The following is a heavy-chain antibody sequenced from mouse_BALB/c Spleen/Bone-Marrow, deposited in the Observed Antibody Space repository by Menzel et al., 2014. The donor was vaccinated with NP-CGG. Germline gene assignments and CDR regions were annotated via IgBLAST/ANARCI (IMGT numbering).Heavy chain of an antibody. Sequence: QVQLKESGPGLVAPSQSLSITCTVSGFSLTRYGVHWVRQPPGKGLEWLGVIWAGGSTNYNSALMSRLSISKDNSKSQVFLKMNSLQTDDTAMYYCARDYYGSLYAMDYWGKGTSVTVSS. D-gene: IGHD1-1*01. V-gene: IGHV2-9*02. J-gene: IGHJ4*01. CDR2: IWAGGST. CDR1: GFSLTRYG. CDR3: ARDYYGSLYAMDY.